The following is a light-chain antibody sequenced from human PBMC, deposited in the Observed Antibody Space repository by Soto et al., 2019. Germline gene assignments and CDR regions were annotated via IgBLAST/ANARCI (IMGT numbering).Light chain of an antibody. CDR1: SSDVGGYNY. CDR3: CSYAGRSILV. V-gene: IGLV2-14*01. J-gene: IGLJ1*01. Sequence: QSVLTQPASVSGSPGQSITISCTGTSSDVGGYNYVSWYQQHPGKAPKLMIYEVSNRPSGVSNRFSGSKSGNTASLTISGLQAEDEADYYCCSYAGRSILVFGTGTKVTVL. CDR2: EVS.